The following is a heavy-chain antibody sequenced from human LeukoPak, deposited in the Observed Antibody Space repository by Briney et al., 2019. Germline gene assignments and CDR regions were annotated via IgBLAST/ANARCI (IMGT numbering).Heavy chain of an antibody. CDR3: ARGSPKLDS. CDR2: ISHSGTT. CDR1: GGSFSGYN. Sequence: SETLXXTCAVYGGSFSGYNWNWIRQPPGKGLEWIGEISHSGTTNYNPALKSGVTMSVDTSKNEISRKWISVSAADTAVYYCARGSPKLDSWGQGTLVSVSS. J-gene: IGHJ5*01. V-gene: IGHV4-34*01.